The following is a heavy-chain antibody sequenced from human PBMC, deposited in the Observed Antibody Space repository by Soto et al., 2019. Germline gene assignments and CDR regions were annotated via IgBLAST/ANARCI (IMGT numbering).Heavy chain of an antibody. CDR2: IQSGGRT. Sequence: EVQLVESGGGLVQPGGSLRLSCAASGFTVSSNYMTWVRQAPGKGLEWVSLIQSGGRTYYAGSVKGRFTISRDNSKNTLFLQMNSLRVEDTAVYYCVRDDVHCSGGRCYGVPMDVWAKGPRSPSP. CDR3: VRDDVHCSGGRCYGVPMDV. J-gene: IGHJ6*03. CDR1: GFTVSSNY. D-gene: IGHD2-15*01. V-gene: IGHV3-66*01.